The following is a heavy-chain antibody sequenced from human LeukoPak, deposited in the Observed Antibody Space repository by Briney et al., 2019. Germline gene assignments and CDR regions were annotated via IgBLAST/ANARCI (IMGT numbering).Heavy chain of an antibody. J-gene: IGHJ4*02. CDR2: IYYSGST. Sequence: SETLSLTCTVSVGSISSGGYYWSWIRQHPGKGLEWIGYIYYSGSTYYNPSLKSRVTISVDTSKNQFSLKLSSVTAADTAVYYCARTPQVIFDYWGQGTLVTVSS. D-gene: IGHD3-22*01. CDR1: VGSISSGGYY. CDR3: ARTPQVIFDY. V-gene: IGHV4-31*03.